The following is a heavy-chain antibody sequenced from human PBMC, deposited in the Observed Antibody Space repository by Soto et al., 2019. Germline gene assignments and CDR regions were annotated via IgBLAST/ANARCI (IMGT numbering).Heavy chain of an antibody. D-gene: IGHD6-19*01. J-gene: IGHJ5*02. Sequence: ASVKVSCKDSGYTFTSYGISWVRQAPVQGLEWMGWISAYNGNTNYAQKLQGRVTMTTDTSTSTAYMEPRSLRSDDTAVYDCARGARGIAVAGTLGWSDPWGQGTLVKVST. CDR3: ARGARGIAVAGTLGWSDP. CDR2: ISAYNGNT. V-gene: IGHV1-18*01. CDR1: GYTFTSYG.